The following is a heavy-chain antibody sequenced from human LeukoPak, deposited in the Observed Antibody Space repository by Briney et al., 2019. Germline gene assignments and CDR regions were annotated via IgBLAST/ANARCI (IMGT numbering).Heavy chain of an antibody. CDR1: GFTFSSYA. V-gene: IGHV3-23*01. CDR3: AKDKVDGYNGQDAFDI. Sequence: GGSLRLSCAASGFTFSSYAMSWVRQAPGKGLEWVSAISGSGGSTYYADSVKGRFTISRDNSKNTLYLQMNSLRAEDTAVYYCAKDKVDGYNGQDAFDIWGQGTMVTVSS. J-gene: IGHJ3*02. CDR2: ISGSGGST. D-gene: IGHD5-24*01.